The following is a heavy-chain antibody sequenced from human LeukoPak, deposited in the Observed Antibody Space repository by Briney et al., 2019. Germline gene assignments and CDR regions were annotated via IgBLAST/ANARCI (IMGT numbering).Heavy chain of an antibody. D-gene: IGHD2-2*01. CDR1: GFTFSNYG. V-gene: IGHV3-30*02. Sequence: GGSLRLSCAASGFTFSNYGAHWVRQAPGKGLEWVAFIRSDGSSKDYIASVKGRFTISRDNSENTLFLQMNSLRPEHTAVYYCAKSFGLDYQLLAFFNYWGQGTLVTVSS. J-gene: IGHJ4*02. CDR2: IRSDGSSK. CDR3: AKSFGLDYQLLAFFNY.